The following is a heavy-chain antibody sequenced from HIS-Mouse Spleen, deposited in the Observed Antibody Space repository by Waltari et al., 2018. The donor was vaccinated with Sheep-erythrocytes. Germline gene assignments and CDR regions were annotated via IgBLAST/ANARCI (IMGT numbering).Heavy chain of an antibody. V-gene: IGHV1-69*04. J-gene: IGHJ4*02. D-gene: IGHD1-26*01. Sequence: QVQLVQSGAEVKKPGSSVKFSCKASVGTCSSYATSLVRQAPGQGLEWMGRIIPILGIANYAQKFQGRVTITADKSTSTAYMELSSLRSEDTAVYYYAQTGATTPHFDYWGQGTLVTVSS. CDR1: VGTCSSYA. CDR3: AQTGATTPHFDY. CDR2: IIPILGIA.